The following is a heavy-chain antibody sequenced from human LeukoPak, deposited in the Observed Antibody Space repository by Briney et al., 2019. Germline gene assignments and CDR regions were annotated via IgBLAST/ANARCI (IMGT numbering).Heavy chain of an antibody. D-gene: IGHD5-24*01. V-gene: IGHV3-48*04. J-gene: IGHJ4*02. CDR1: GFTFSSYH. CDR3: ARVGGRDGYNFDY. Sequence: PGGPLRLSCAASGFTFSSYHMNWVRQAPGKGLEWVSYISSSGSVIHYADSVKGRFTISRDNAKNSLYLQMNSLRAEDTAVYYCARVGGRDGYNFDYWGQGTLVTVSS. CDR2: ISSSGSVI.